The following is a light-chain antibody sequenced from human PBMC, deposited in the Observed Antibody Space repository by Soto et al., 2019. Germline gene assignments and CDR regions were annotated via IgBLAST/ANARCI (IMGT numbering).Light chain of an antibody. CDR2: GVS. J-gene: IGKJ1*01. CDR3: GQFVSAPPRT. CDR1: QSVSSTF. V-gene: IGKV3-20*01. Sequence: EIVLTQSPGTLSLSPGERATLSCRASQSVSSTFLAWYQQKPGQAPRLLIYGVSKRATGIPDRFSGSGSGTDFTLTISRLEPEDFAVYFCGQFVSAPPRTFGQGTKVEFK.